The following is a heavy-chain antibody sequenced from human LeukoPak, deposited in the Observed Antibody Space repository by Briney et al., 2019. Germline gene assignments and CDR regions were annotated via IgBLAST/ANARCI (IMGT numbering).Heavy chain of an antibody. J-gene: IGHJ2*01. Sequence: PGGSLRLSCAASGITFSSYSMNWVRQAPGKGLEWVSSISSSSSYIYYADSVKGRFTISRDNAKNSLYLQMNSLRAEDTAVYYCAREGPDYSNNWYFDLWGRGTLVTVSS. CDR2: ISSSSSYI. V-gene: IGHV3-21*01. D-gene: IGHD4-11*01. CDR1: GITFSSYS. CDR3: AREGPDYSNNWYFDL.